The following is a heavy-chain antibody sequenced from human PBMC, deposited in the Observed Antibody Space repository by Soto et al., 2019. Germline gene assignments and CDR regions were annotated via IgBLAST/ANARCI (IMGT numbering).Heavy chain of an antibody. J-gene: IGHJ4*02. CDR2: ISAYNGNT. CDR1: GYTFTSYG. Sequence: QVQLVQSGAEVKKPGASVKVSCKASGYTFTSYGISWVRQAPGQGLEWMGWISAYNGNTNYAQKLQGRVTMTTDTSTRTADMELRSLRSDDTAVYYCAIEWFGELLPHFGYWGQGTLVTVSS. D-gene: IGHD3-10*01. CDR3: AIEWFGELLPHFGY. V-gene: IGHV1-18*04.